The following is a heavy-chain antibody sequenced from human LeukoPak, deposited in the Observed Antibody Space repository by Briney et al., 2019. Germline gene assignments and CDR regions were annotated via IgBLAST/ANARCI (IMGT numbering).Heavy chain of an antibody. CDR1: GFTFSNAW. CDR3: TTRKLERPFDY. D-gene: IGHD1-1*01. Sequence: PWGSLRLSCAASGFTFSNAWMSWVRQAPGKGLEWVGRIKSKTDGGTTDYAAPVKGRFTISRDDSKNTLYLQMNSLKTEDTAVYYCTTRKLERPFDYWGQGTLVTVSS. CDR2: IKSKTDGGTT. V-gene: IGHV3-15*01. J-gene: IGHJ4*02.